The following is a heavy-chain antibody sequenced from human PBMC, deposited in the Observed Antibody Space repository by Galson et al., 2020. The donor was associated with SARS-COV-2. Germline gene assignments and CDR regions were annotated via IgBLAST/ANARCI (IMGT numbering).Heavy chain of an antibody. J-gene: IGHJ4*01. CDR1: GFTFSSYA. CDR2: ISSSSSYI. D-gene: IGHD3-3*01. Sequence: ASVKISCAASGFTFSSYAMHWVRQAPGKGLEWVSSISSSSSYIYYADSVKGRFTISRDNAKNSLYLQMNSLRAEDTAVYYCARVFWTIAVSDAVDYWGQGTLVTVSS. CDR3: ARVFWTIAVSDAVDY. V-gene: IGHV3-21*01.